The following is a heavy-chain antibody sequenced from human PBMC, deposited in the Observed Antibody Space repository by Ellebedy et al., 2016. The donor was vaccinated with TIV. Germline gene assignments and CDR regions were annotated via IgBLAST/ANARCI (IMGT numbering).Heavy chain of an antibody. CDR2: ISSSSSTI. Sequence: GESLKISXAASGFTFSSYSMNWVRQAPGKGLEWVSYISSSSSTIYYADSVKGRFTISRDNAKNSLYLQINSLRAEDTAVYYCARVGSSLFDYWGQGTLVTVSS. J-gene: IGHJ4*02. CDR3: ARVGSSLFDY. V-gene: IGHV3-48*01. CDR1: GFTFSSYS. D-gene: IGHD6-6*01.